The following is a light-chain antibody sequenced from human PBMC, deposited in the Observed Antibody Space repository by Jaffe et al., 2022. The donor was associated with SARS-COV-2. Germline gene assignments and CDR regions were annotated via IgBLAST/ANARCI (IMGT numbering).Light chain of an antibody. J-gene: IGLJ2*01. CDR2: EVS. CDR3: SSYAPNTVV. Sequence: QSALTQPPSASGSPGQSVTISCTGTFSDVGTYNFVSWYQQHPGKAPKLMIYEVSKRPSGVPDRFSGSKSGNTASLTVSGLQAEDEADYYCSSYAPNTVVFGGGTKVTVL. V-gene: IGLV2-8*01. CDR1: FSDVGTYNF.